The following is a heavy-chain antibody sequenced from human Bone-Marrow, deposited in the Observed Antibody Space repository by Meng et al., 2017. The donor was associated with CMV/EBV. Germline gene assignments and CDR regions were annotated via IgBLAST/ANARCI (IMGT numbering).Heavy chain of an antibody. V-gene: IGHV3-30*04. J-gene: IGHJ6*02. CDR3: ARDYTGVTMIVVVIPSDYYYGMDV. CDR1: GFTFSSYA. CDR2: ISYDGSNK. Sequence: GESLKISCAASGFTFSSYAMHWVRQAPGKGLEWVAVISYDGSNKYYADSVKGRFTISRDNSKNTLYLQMNSLRAEDTAVYYCARDYTGVTMIVVVIPSDYYYGMDVWGQGHTVTVSS. D-gene: IGHD3-22*01.